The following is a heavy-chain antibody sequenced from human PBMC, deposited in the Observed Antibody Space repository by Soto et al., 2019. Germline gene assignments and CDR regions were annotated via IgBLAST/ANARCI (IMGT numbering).Heavy chain of an antibody. D-gene: IGHD6-19*01. CDR2: IYTSGST. CDR1: GGSISSYY. Sequence: QVQLQESGPGLVKPSETLSLTCTVSGGSISSYYWSWIRQPAGKGLEWFGRIYTSGSTNYNPFLQSRVTMSVDPSNNQFSLTLSSVPAADTSVYYCARDLPQKSSYSSGPGWFDPWGQGTLVTVSS. J-gene: IGHJ5*02. CDR3: ARDLPQKSSYSSGPGWFDP. V-gene: IGHV4-4*07.